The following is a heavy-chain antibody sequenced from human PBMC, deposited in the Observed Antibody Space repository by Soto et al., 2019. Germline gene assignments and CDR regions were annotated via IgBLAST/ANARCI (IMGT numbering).Heavy chain of an antibody. J-gene: IGHJ6*03. V-gene: IGHV4-59*01. CDR1: GGSISSYY. D-gene: IGHD2-2*01. CDR2: IYYSGST. CDR3: ARGESDIVVVPAAQGGYYYMDV. Sequence: PSETLSLTCTVSGGSISSYYWSWIRQPPGKGLEWIGYIYYSGSTNYNPSLKSRVTISVDTSKNQFSLKLSSVTAADTAVYYCARGESDIVVVPAAQGGYYYMDVWGKGTTVTVS.